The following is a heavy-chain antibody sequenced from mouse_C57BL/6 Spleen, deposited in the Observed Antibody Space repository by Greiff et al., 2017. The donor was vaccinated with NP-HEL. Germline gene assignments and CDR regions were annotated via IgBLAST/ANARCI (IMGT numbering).Heavy chain of an antibody. V-gene: IGHV3-6*01. Sequence: EVHLVESGPGLVKPSQSLSLTCSVTGYSITSGYYWNWIRQFPGNKLEWMGYISYDGSNNYNPSLKNRISITRDTSKNQFFLKLNSVTTEDTATYYCARGPHYYGSSHYFDYWGQGTTLTVSS. J-gene: IGHJ2*01. CDR1: GYSITSGYY. CDR3: ARGPHYYGSSHYFDY. CDR2: ISYDGSN. D-gene: IGHD1-1*01.